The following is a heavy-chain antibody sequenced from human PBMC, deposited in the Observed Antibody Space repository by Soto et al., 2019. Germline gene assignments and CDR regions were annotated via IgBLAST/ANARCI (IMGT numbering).Heavy chain of an antibody. D-gene: IGHD3-9*01. CDR3: AKRRSFDCGAMDV. CDR2: ISGSGGST. Sequence: EVQLLESGGGLVQPGGSLRLSCAASGFTFSNYAMNWVRQAPGKGLEWVSGISGSGGSTYYADSVKGRFTISRDSSKNTLYLQMNSLRAEDTAVYYCAKRRSFDCGAMDVWRQGTTVTVSS. CDR1: GFTFSNYA. J-gene: IGHJ6*02. V-gene: IGHV3-23*01.